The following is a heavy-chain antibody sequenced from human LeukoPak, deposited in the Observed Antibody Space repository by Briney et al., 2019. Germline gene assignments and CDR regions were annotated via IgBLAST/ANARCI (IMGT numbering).Heavy chain of an antibody. Sequence: HARGSLRLSCAGSGFTFGGYGMHWFRQTPGKGLEWVAVIAYDGSRAFYADSVKGRFTISRDNSKNTMSVQMDDLRAEDTAVYYCTRYNNDHFDYWGQGTLVTVSS. CDR1: GFTFGGYG. CDR3: TRYNNDHFDY. CDR2: IAYDGSRA. D-gene: IGHD1-14*01. J-gene: IGHJ4*02. V-gene: IGHV3-33*01.